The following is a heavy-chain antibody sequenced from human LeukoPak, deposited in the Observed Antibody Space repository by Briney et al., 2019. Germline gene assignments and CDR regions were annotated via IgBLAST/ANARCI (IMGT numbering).Heavy chain of an antibody. Sequence: GESLKISCKGSGYSFTSYWIGWVRQMPGKGLEWMGIIYPGDSDTRYSPSFQGQVTISADKSISTAYLQWSSLKASDIAMYYCARYTYYYDSSGYFHFDYWGQGTLVTVSS. V-gene: IGHV5-51*01. CDR3: ARYTYYYDSSGYFHFDY. J-gene: IGHJ4*02. CDR2: IYPGDSDT. CDR1: GYSFTSYW. D-gene: IGHD3-22*01.